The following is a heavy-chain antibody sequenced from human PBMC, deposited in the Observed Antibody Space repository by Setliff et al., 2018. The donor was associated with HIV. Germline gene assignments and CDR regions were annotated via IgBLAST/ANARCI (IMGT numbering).Heavy chain of an antibody. V-gene: IGHV4-39*01. CDR2: IYYVGST. Sequence: SETLSLTCNVSSDSIRSRSFYWAWIRQPPGERPEWIGTIYYVGSTYYNPYLKSRASIFVDTSKNQFSLKLYSLTAADTAVYYCAGGFWGGPLFDPWGRGTLVTVSS. D-gene: IGHD3-3*01. J-gene: IGHJ5*01. CDR3: AGGFWGGPLFDP. CDR1: SDSIRSRSFY.